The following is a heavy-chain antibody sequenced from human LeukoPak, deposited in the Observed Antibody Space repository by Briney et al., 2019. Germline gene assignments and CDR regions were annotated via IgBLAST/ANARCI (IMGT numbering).Heavy chain of an antibody. Sequence: PGGSLRLSCVGSGFTFGNYAMNWVRQAPGKGLEWVAAISGRGGDTFYADSVKGRFTFSRDNSKNTMFLQMNSLRAEDTALYYCVKEARDILTHYYWGSQFDYWGQGTLVIVSS. CDR3: VKEARDILTHYYWGSQFDY. J-gene: IGHJ4*02. V-gene: IGHV3-23*01. CDR1: GFTFGNYA. CDR2: ISGRGGDT. D-gene: IGHD3-9*01.